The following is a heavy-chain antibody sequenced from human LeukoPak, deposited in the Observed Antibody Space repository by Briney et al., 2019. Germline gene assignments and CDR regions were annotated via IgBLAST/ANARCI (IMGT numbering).Heavy chain of an antibody. Sequence: GGSLRLSCAASGFTFSSYGMHWVRQAPGKGLEWVSVIYSGGSTYYADSVKGRFTISRDNSKNTLYLQMNSLRAEDTAVYYCARVGYMVRGVRVGYWGQGTLVTVSS. J-gene: IGHJ4*02. V-gene: IGHV3-53*01. D-gene: IGHD3-10*01. CDR3: ARVGYMVRGVRVGY. CDR2: IYSGGST. CDR1: GFTFSSYG.